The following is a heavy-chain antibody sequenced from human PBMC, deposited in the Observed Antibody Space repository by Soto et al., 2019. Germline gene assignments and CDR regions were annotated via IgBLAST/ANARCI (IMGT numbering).Heavy chain of an antibody. CDR2: FDPEDGET. Sequence: QVQLVQSGAEVKKPGASVKVSCKVSGYTLTELSMHWVRQAPGKGLEWMGCFDPEDGETIYAQKFQGRITMTEDTATDTAYMELSSLRSEDTAVYYCGTDPWVDSGSYYGDRSWGQGPLVTVSS. J-gene: IGHJ5*02. D-gene: IGHD1-26*01. CDR3: GTDPWVDSGSYYGDRS. CDR1: GYTLTELS. V-gene: IGHV1-24*01.